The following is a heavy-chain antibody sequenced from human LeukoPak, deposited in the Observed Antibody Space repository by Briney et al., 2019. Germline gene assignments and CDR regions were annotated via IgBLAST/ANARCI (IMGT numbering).Heavy chain of an antibody. J-gene: IGHJ6*04. CDR3: ARLKPRMYYYYYGMDV. D-gene: IGHD2-8*01. Sequence: PSETLSLTCAVYGGSFSGYYWSWIRQPPGKGLEWIGEINHSGSTNYNPSLKSRVPISVDTSKNQFSLKLSSVTAADTAVYYCARLKPRMYYYYYGMDVWGKGTPVTVSS. V-gene: IGHV4-34*01. CDR1: GGSFSGYY. CDR2: INHSGST.